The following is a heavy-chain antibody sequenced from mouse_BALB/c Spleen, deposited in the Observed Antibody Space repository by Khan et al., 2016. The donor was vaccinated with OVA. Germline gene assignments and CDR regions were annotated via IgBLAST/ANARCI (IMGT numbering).Heavy chain of an antibody. CDR1: GISLSSYG. V-gene: IGHV2-2*02. CDR2: IWSVGST. Sequence: VQLQESGPGLVQPSQSLSITCTVSGISLSSYGVHWVRQSPGKGLEWLGVIWSVGSTDFNAAFISRLSISKDNSKSQVFFKMNSLQTNDSAIYYCARGGLPFAYWGQGTLVTVSA. CDR3: ARGGLPFAY. J-gene: IGHJ3*01. D-gene: IGHD2-13*01.